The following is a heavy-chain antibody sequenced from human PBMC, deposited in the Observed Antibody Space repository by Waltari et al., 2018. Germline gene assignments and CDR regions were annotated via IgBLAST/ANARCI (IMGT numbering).Heavy chain of an antibody. CDR2: VAYDANNE. Sequence: QEQLVESGGGVVLPGRSLRLSCAASGFTFSAYAMHWVRQAPGKGLEWVALVAYDANNENYADSVKGRFTISRDNSKNTLNLQMNSLRTEDGAVYYCARGKTGGMDVWGQGTTVTVSS. J-gene: IGHJ6*02. V-gene: IGHV3-30*04. CDR3: ARGKTGGMDV. CDR1: GFTFSAYA.